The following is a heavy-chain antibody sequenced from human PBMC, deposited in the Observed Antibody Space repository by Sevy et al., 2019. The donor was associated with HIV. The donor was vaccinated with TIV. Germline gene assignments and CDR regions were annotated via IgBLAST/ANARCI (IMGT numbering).Heavy chain of an antibody. Sequence: GGSLRLSCAASGFTFSSYRMTWVRQAPGKGLEWVSCISSTSTYINYADSVKGRFTISRDNAKNLLYLQMDSQRAEDTAVYYCARAVLEISTWRSDYWGQGTLVTVSS. J-gene: IGHJ4*02. CDR3: ARAVLEISTWRSDY. CDR1: GFTFSSYR. D-gene: IGHD1-1*01. V-gene: IGHV3-21*01. CDR2: ISSTSTYI.